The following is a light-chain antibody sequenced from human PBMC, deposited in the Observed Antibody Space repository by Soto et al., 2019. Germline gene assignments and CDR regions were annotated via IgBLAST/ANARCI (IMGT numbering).Light chain of an antibody. CDR1: SSDVGGYHY. CDR2: EVS. Sequence: QSVLTQRASVSGSPGQSITISCTGTSSDVGGYHYVSWYQQHPGKAPKLMIYEVSNRPSGVSNRFSGSKSGNTASLTISGLHAEDEADYYCTSYTSTSTYVFGTGTKVNVL. CDR3: TSYTSTSTYV. V-gene: IGLV2-14*01. J-gene: IGLJ1*01.